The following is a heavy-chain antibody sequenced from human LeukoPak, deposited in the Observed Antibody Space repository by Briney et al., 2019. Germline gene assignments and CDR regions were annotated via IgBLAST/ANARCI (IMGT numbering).Heavy chain of an antibody. D-gene: IGHD3-22*01. J-gene: IGHJ4*01. CDR3: AKEVHDSSGYTADY. Sequence: GGSLRLSCAASGFTFSSYGMHWVRQAPGKGLEWVAVISYDGSNKYYADSVKGRFTISRDNSKNTLYLQMNSLRAEDTAVYYCAKEVHDSSGYTADYWGQGTLVTVSS. CDR2: ISYDGSNK. CDR1: GFTFSSYG. V-gene: IGHV3-30*18.